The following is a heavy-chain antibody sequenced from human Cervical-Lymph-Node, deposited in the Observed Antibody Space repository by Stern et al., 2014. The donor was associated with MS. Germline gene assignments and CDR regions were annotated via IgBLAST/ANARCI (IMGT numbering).Heavy chain of an antibody. CDR2: IVVGSGNT. CDR3: AAVPPHYYDSSGFSNYFDY. Sequence: QLEESGPEVKKPGTSVKVSCKASGFTFTSSAMQWVRQARGQRLEWIGWIVVGSGNTNYAQKFQERVTITRDMSTSTAYMELSSLRSEDTAVYYCAAVPPHYYDSSGFSNYFDYWGQGTLVTVSS. V-gene: IGHV1-58*02. J-gene: IGHJ4*02. CDR1: GFTFTSSA. D-gene: IGHD3-22*01.